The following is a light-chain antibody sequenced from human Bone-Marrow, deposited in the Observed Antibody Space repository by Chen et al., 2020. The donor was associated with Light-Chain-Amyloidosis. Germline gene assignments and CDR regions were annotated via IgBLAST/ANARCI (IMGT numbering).Light chain of an antibody. V-gene: IGKV3-20*01. CDR3: QQYGTFGT. CDR1: QSVSSAY. CDR2: GTS. Sequence: EIVWTQSPGTLSLSPGERATLSCRASQSVSSAYLAWYQHKPGQAPRLLIYGTSGRAAGIPDRFSGSGSGTDFTLTISRLEPEDFAVYYCQQYGTFGTFGRGTKVEIK. J-gene: IGKJ1*01.